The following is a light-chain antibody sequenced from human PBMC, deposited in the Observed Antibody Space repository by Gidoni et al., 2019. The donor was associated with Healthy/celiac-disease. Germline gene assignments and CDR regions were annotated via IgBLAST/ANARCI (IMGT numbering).Light chain of an antibody. Sequence: LTQPPSVSAAPGQKVTISCSGSSSNIGNNYVSWYQQLPGTAPKLLIYDNNKRPSGIPDRFSGSKSGTSATLGITGLQTGDEADYYCGTWDSSLSAHVFGTGTKVTVL. CDR2: DNN. J-gene: IGLJ1*01. V-gene: IGLV1-51*01. CDR3: GTWDSSLSAHV. CDR1: SSNIGNNY.